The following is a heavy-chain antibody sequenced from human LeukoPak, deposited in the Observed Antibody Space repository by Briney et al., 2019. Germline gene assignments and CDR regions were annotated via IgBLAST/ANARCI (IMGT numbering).Heavy chain of an antibody. CDR2: ISYDGSNK. CDR1: GFTFSWYA. V-gene: IGHV3-30-3*01. Sequence: GGSLRLSCAASGFTFSWYAMDWVRQAPGKGLEGVAVISYDGSNKYYADSVRGRFTISRDNSKNTLYLQMNSLRAEDTAVYFCARGLHYGSGSSSGYDYYGMDLWGQGTTVTVSS. D-gene: IGHD3-10*01. J-gene: IGHJ6*02. CDR3: ARGLHYGSGSSSGYDYYGMDL.